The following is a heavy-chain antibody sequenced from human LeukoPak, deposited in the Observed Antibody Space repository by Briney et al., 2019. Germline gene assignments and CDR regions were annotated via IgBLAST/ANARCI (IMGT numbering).Heavy chain of an antibody. CDR2: IYYSGST. V-gene: IGHV4-59*01. D-gene: IGHD3-22*01. Sequence: PSETLSLTCTVSGGSISSYYWSWIRQPPGKGLEWIGYIYYSGSTNYNPSLKSRVTISVDTSKNQFSLKLSSVTAADTAVYYCAREHYYYDSSGLDYWGQGTLVTVSS. CDR1: GGSISSYY. J-gene: IGHJ4*02. CDR3: AREHYYYDSSGLDY.